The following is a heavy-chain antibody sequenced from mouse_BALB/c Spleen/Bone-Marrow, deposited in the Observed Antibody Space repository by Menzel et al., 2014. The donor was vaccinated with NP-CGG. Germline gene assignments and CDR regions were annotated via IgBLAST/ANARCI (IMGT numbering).Heavy chain of an antibody. Sequence: EVQLQQSGAELVKPGASVKLSCTASGFNIKDTYMHWVKQGPGQGLEWIGRIDPASDYTQFDSKFQGKATITADTSSNTAYLQLSSLTSEDTAVYYCATLTGTSDYWGQGTTLTVSS. J-gene: IGHJ2*01. CDR2: IDPASDYT. V-gene: IGHV14-3*02. D-gene: IGHD4-1*01. CDR3: ATLTGTSDY. CDR1: GFNIKDTY.